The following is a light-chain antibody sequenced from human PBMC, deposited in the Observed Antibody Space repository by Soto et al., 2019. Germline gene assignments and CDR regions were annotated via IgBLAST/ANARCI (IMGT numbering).Light chain of an antibody. Sequence: QSVLTQPASVSGSPGQSITISCTGTSSDVGGYNYVSRYRQHPGKAPKLMIYDVNNRPSGVSNRFSGSKSGNTASLTISGLQAEDEADYYCSSYTSSSTLVFGTGTKVTVL. J-gene: IGLJ1*01. CDR2: DVN. V-gene: IGLV2-14*01. CDR3: SSYTSSSTLV. CDR1: SSDVGGYNY.